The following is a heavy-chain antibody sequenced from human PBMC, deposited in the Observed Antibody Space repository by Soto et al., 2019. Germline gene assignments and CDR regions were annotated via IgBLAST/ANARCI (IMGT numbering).Heavy chain of an antibody. V-gene: IGHV4-31*03. Sequence: QVQLQESGPGLVKPSQTLSLTCTVSGGSISSGGYYWIWIRQHPGKGLEWIGYIYYSGSTYYNPSLKLRVTISVDTSKNQFSLKLRSVTAADTAVYYCARSGEYCSSTRCFKDWFDPWGQGTLVTVSS. CDR2: IYYSGST. J-gene: IGHJ5*02. CDR1: GGSISSGGYY. D-gene: IGHD2-2*01. CDR3: ARSGEYCSSTRCFKDWFDP.